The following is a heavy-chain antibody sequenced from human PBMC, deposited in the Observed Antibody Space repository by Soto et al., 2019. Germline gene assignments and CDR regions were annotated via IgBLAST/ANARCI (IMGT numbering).Heavy chain of an antibody. CDR1: GFTFSDYA. CDR3: ANGGRQWLVTSDFNY. Sequence: VQLVESGGGVVQPGRSLRLSCAASGFTFSDYAMHWVRQAPGKGLEWVAVVSHDGRNTHYADSVKGRFTISRDSSKNTVSLEMTSLRAEDPAVYYCANGGRQWLVTSDFNYWGQGALVTVSS. V-gene: IGHV3-30*18. J-gene: IGHJ4*02. CDR2: VSHDGRNT. D-gene: IGHD6-19*01.